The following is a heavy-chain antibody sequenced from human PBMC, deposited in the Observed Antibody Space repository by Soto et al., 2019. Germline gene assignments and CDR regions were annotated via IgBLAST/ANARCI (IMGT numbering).Heavy chain of an antibody. CDR3: ARVGAIFGVGWFDP. V-gene: IGHV1-18*01. CDR2: ISAYNGNT. Sequence: VASVKVSCKASGYTFTSYGISWVRQAPGQGLEWMGWISAYNGNTNYAQKLQGRVTMTTDTSTSTAYMELRSLRSDDTAVYYCARVGAIFGVGWFDPWGQGTLVTVSS. J-gene: IGHJ5*02. D-gene: IGHD3-3*01. CDR1: GYTFTSYG.